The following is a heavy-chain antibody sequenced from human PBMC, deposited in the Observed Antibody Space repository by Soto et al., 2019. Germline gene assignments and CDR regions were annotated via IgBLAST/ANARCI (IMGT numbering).Heavy chain of an antibody. Sequence: QVQLVQSGAEVKRPESSMKVSCKPSGGTFNNYAINWVRQAPGQGLEWMGAIIPISGTTKYAQKFQGRVTITADKSTSTVYMDLSSLRSEDTAVYYCGRWGGLSCSGAVCFKKPFDYWGQGTLVTVSS. V-gene: IGHV1-69*06. CDR3: GRWGGLSCSGAVCFKKPFDY. J-gene: IGHJ4*02. D-gene: IGHD2-8*02. CDR2: IIPISGTT. CDR1: GGTFNNYA.